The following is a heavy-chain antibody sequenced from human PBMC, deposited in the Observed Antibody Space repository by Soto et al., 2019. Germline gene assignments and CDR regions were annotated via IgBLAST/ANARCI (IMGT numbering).Heavy chain of an antibody. CDR3: AREPAWGSLDY. Sequence: GSLRLSCAASGFTFSNSWMSWVRQAPGKGLEWVADINPVESEKYYVDSVKGRFTVSRDNAKNSLYLQMNSLRVEDTALYYCAREPAWGSLDYWGLGTLVTVSS. V-gene: IGHV3-7*01. D-gene: IGHD7-27*01. CDR1: GFTFSNSW. J-gene: IGHJ4*02. CDR2: INPVESEK.